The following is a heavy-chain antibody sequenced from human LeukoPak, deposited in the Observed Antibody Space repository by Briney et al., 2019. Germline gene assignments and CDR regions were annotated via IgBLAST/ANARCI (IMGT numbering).Heavy chain of an antibody. CDR3: AKEPTSFSSGWYFQH. J-gene: IGHJ1*01. Sequence: GGSLRLSCAASGFTFSSYSMNWVRQAPGKGLEWVSYISRGSSNIYYADSVKGRFTISRDNSKNTLDLQMDSLRPEDTAVYYCAKEPTSFSSGWYFQHWGQGTLVTVSS. CDR1: GFTFSSYS. V-gene: IGHV3-48*01. D-gene: IGHD6-25*01. CDR2: ISRGSSNI.